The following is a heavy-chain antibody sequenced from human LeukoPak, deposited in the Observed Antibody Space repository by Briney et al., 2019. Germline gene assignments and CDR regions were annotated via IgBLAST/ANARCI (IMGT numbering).Heavy chain of an antibody. CDR3: ARDQWLLRGGDHDAFDI. J-gene: IGHJ3*02. Sequence: SETLSLTCTVSGGSISGYYWSWIRQPPGKGPEWIGYIFYSGSTNYNPSLKSRVTISIDKSKNQFSLKLSSVTAADTAVYYCARDQWLLRGGDHDAFDIWGRGTMVTVSS. D-gene: IGHD6-19*01. CDR1: GGSISGYY. CDR2: IFYSGST. V-gene: IGHV4-59*12.